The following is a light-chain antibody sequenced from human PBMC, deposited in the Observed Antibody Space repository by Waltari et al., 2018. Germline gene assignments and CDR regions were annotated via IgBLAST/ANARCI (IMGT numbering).Light chain of an antibody. J-gene: IGKJ2*01. V-gene: IGKV2-30*02. CDR2: KVS. CDR1: PSLVQRDGRIF. Sequence: DVVMTQSPLSLAVTLGQPASISFWSSPSLVQRDGRIFLNWFHQKPGQSPRRLIYKVSNRESGVPDRCSGSGSGTDFTLKISRVEAEDVGIYYCLQSSQWPYAFGQGTKLEIK. CDR3: LQSSQWPYA.